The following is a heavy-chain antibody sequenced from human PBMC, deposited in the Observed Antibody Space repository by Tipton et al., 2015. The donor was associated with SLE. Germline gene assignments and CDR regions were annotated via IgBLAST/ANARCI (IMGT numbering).Heavy chain of an antibody. D-gene: IGHD3-3*01. CDR2: LYFSGST. J-gene: IGHJ4*02. CDR1: GGSISSYY. Sequence: TLSLTCTVSGGSISSYYWSWIRQPPGKGLEWIGYLYFSGSTNYNPSLKSRVTISVDTSKDQFSLKLSSVTAADTAVYYCAGSGEHYFDYWGQGTLVTVSS. CDR3: AGSGEHYFDY. V-gene: IGHV4-59*08.